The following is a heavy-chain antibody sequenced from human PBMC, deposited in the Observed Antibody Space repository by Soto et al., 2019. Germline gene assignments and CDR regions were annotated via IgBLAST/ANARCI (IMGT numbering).Heavy chain of an antibody. CDR3: ARGIDCSGGSCYKGIFDY. D-gene: IGHD2-15*01. V-gene: IGHV4-34*01. Sequence: SETLSLTCAVYGGSFSGYYWSWIRQPPGKGLEWIGEINHSGSTNYNPSLKSRVTISVDTSKNQFSLKLSSVTAADTAVYYCARGIDCSGGSCYKGIFDYWGQGTLVTVSS. CDR1: GGSFSGYY. J-gene: IGHJ4*02. CDR2: INHSGST.